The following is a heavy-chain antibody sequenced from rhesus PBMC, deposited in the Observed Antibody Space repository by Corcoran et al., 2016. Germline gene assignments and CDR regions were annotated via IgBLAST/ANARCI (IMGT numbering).Heavy chain of an antibody. CDR2: ICWSDTK. D-gene: IGHD3S6*01. Sequence: QVTLKESGPALVKPTQTLTLTCTFSGFSINTAETGVGWIRQPPGKALEWLASICWSDTKYYSTSLKSRLTISTDPSKNLVILTMTNMDPVDTATYYCARLPTRRFDVWGPGVLVTVSS. V-gene: IGHV2-95*01. J-gene: IGHJ5-1*01. CDR3: ARLPTRRFDV. CDR1: GFSINTAETG.